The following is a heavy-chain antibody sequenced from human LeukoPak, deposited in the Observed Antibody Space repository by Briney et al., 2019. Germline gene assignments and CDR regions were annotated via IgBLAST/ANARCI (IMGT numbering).Heavy chain of an antibody. Sequence: SVKVSCKASGFTFSGSAVQWVRQARGQRLEWLGWIIVDSGKTHYLQKLQERVTITRDMSTNTAYMELRSLTSDDTAVYYCARDKAVTTELTQYFQHWGQGTLVTVSS. CDR1: GFTFSGSA. D-gene: IGHD4-11*01. V-gene: IGHV1-58*01. J-gene: IGHJ1*01. CDR3: ARDKAVTTELTQYFQH. CDR2: IIVDSGKT.